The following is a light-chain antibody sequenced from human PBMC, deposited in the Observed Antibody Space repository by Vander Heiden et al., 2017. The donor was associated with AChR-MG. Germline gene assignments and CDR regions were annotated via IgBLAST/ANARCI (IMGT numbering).Light chain of an antibody. J-gene: IGLJ1*01. Sequence: QSVLTQPPSASGTPGQRVTISCSGSSSNIGSNTVNWYQQLPGTAPKLLIYSNNQRPSGVPDRFSGSKSGTSASLAISGLQSEDEADYYCAAWDDSLNAFYGCGTGTKVT. CDR1: SSNIGSNT. CDR3: AAWDDSLNAFYG. CDR2: SNN. V-gene: IGLV1-44*01.